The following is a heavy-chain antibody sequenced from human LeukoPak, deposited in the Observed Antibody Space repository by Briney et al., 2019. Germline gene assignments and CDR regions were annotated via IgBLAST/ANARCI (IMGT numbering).Heavy chain of an antibody. Sequence: GGSLRLSCAASGFTFSSYGMHWVRQAPGKGLEWVAVISYDGSSIYYGDSVRGRFTISRDNSENTLYLQMNSLRPEDTAVYYCAKDRSSSWSFDYWGQGTLVTVSS. D-gene: IGHD6-13*01. J-gene: IGHJ4*02. CDR1: GFTFSSYG. CDR2: ISYDGSSI. V-gene: IGHV3-30*18. CDR3: AKDRSSSWSFDY.